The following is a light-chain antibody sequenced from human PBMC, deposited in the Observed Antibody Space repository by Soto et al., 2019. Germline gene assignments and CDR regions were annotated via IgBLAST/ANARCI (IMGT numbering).Light chain of an antibody. J-gene: IGLJ2*01. V-gene: IGLV1-44*01. CDR3: AAWDDSLNGHVV. CDR2: SNN. CDR1: SSDVGSYNL. Sequence: QSALTQPASVSGSPGQSITISCTGTSSDVGSYNLVSWYQQHPGTAPKLLIYSNNQRPSGVPDRFSGSKSGTSASLAISGLQSEDEADYYCAAWDDSLNGHVVFGGGTQLTVL.